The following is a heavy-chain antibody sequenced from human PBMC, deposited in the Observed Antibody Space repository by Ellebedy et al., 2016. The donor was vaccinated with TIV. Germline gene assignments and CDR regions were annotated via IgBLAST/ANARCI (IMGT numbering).Heavy chain of an antibody. J-gene: IGHJ6*02. Sequence: GESLKISXTASEFTLSHYNMKWVRQAPGKGLEWVAVIWHDGSHTYHADTLRGRFTISRDTSTNTLYLQMNSLRAEDTALYFCARDYQNGMDVWGQGTTVTVSS. CDR1: EFTLSHYN. D-gene: IGHD2-2*01. CDR3: ARDYQNGMDV. V-gene: IGHV3-33*08. CDR2: IWHDGSHT.